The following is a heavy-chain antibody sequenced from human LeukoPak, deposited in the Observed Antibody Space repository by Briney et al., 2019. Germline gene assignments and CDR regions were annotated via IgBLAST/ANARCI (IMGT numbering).Heavy chain of an antibody. CDR3: ARPGFGDFGGGYAFDI. Sequence: PGGSLRLSCAASGFSFSSHGMSWVRQAPGKGLEWVSGIIGGAGGTYYADSVKGRFTISRDNAKNSLYLQMNSLRAEDTAVYYCARPGFGDFGGGYAFDIWGQGTMVTVSS. V-gene: IGHV3-23*01. CDR2: IIGGAGGT. J-gene: IGHJ3*02. CDR1: GFSFSSHG. D-gene: IGHD3-3*01.